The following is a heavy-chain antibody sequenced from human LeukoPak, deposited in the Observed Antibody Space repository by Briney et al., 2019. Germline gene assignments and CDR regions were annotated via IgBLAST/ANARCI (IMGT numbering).Heavy chain of an antibody. CDR3: ARYRNTAMVKYYFDY. CDR2: IYPGDSDT. V-gene: IGHV5-51*01. J-gene: IGHJ4*02. Sequence: GESLKISCKGSGYSFTSYWIGWGRPMPGKGLGWMGIIYPGDSDTRYSPSFQGQVTISADKSISTAYLQWSSLKASDTAMYYCARYRNTAMVKYYFDYWGQGTLVTVSS. D-gene: IGHD5-18*01. CDR1: GYSFTSYW.